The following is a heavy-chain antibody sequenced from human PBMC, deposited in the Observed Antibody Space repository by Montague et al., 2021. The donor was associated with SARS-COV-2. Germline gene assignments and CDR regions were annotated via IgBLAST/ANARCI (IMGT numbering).Heavy chain of an antibody. CDR3: ARTHYDMLAGSYIAFDY. CDR1: GFSLSTSGMC. CDR2: IDWDDDK. D-gene: IGHD3-9*01. J-gene: IGHJ4*02. V-gene: IGHV2-70*01. Sequence: PALVKPTQTLTLTCTFSGFSLSTSGMCVSWIRQPPGKALEWLAHIDWDDDKYYSTSLKTRLTISKDTSKIQVVLTMTNMDPVDTATYYCARTHYDMLAGSYIAFDYWGQGTLVTVSS.